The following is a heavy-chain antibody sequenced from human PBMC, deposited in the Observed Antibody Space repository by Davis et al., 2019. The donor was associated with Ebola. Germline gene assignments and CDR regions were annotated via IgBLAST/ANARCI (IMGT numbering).Heavy chain of an antibody. CDR2: INPHNGNT. V-gene: IGHV1-18*04. J-gene: IGHJ4*02. Sequence: ASVKVSCKASGYTFTSYGISWVRQAPGQGLEWMGWINPHNGNTNYAQNVQGRVTMTTDTSTTTAYMEVGSLRSDDAAVYYCARAQFPTTSDHWGQGTLVTVSS. CDR3: ARAQFPTTSDH. CDR1: GYTFTSYG. D-gene: IGHD1-1*01.